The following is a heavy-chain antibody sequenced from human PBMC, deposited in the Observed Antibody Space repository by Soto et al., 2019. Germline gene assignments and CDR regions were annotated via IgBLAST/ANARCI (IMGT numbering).Heavy chain of an antibody. D-gene: IGHD4-4*01. Sequence: QITLKESGPTLVKPTQTLTLTCTFSGFSLSTSGVGVGWIRQPPGKALEWLALIYWDDDKRYSPSLKSRLTITKDTSTNQVVLTMTNMDPVDTGPYDCAHSNYDNEFDYWGQGTLVTVSS. CDR3: AHSNYDNEFDY. CDR1: GFSLSTSGVG. J-gene: IGHJ4*02. V-gene: IGHV2-5*02. CDR2: IYWDDDK.